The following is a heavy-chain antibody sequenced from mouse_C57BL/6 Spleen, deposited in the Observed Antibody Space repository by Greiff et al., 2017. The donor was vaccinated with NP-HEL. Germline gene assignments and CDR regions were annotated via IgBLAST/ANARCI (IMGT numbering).Heavy chain of an antibody. J-gene: IGHJ2*01. D-gene: IGHD1-1*01. Sequence: QVQLQQPGAELVRPGTSVKLSCKASGYTFTSYWMHWVKQRPGQGLEWIGVIDPSDSYTNYNQKFKGKATLTVDTSSSTAYMQLSSLTSEDSAVYYCERRPVVAGDYFDYWGQGTTLTVSS. CDR2: IDPSDSYT. CDR1: GYTFTSYW. CDR3: ERRPVVAGDYFDY. V-gene: IGHV1-59*01.